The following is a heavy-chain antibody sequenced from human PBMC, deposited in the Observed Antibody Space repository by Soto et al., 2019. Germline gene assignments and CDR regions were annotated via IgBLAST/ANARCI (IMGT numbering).Heavy chain of an antibody. CDR2: INHSGST. D-gene: IGHD2-8*02. V-gene: IGHV4-34*01. CDR1: GGSFSAYY. J-gene: IGHJ4*02. CDR3: ARGQSSLLLDC. Sequence: SETLSLTCAVYGGSFSAYYWSWIRQPPGKGLEWIGEINHSGSTNYNPSLKSRATISVDTSKNQFSLKLSSVTAADTAVYYCARGQSSLLLDCWGQGILVTVSS.